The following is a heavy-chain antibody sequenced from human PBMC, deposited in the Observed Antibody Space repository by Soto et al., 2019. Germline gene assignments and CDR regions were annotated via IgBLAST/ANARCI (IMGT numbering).Heavy chain of an antibody. D-gene: IGHD6-19*01. J-gene: IGHJ4*02. CDR3: ASGGERSSGSGEIDC. CDR2: ISYDGSNK. CDR1: GFTFSSYA. Sequence: QVQLVESGGGVVKPGRSLRLSCAASGFTFSSYAMHWVRQAPGKGLEWVAVISYDGSNKYYADSVKGRFTISRDNSKNTLYLQMNSLRAEDTAVYYCASGGERSSGSGEIDCWGQGTLVTVSS. V-gene: IGHV3-30-3*01.